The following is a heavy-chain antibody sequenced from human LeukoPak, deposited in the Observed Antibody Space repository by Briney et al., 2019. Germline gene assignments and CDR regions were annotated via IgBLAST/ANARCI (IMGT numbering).Heavy chain of an antibody. CDR1: GFTFSSYS. CDR3: AKAASSSWPSYYYGMDV. Sequence: GGSLRLSCAASGFTFSSYSMNWVRQAPGKGLEWVSVITGSGGNTYYADSVKGRFTISKDNSKNTVYLQMSSLRVDDTAVYYCAKAASSSWPSYYYGMDVWGQGTTVTVSS. CDR2: ITGSGGNT. D-gene: IGHD6-13*01. J-gene: IGHJ6*02. V-gene: IGHV3-23*01.